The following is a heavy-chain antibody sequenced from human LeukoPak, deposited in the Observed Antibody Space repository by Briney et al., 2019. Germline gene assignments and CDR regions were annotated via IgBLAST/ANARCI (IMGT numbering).Heavy chain of an antibody. CDR1: GGTFSSYA. J-gene: IGHJ4*02. D-gene: IGHD4-23*01. CDR3: ARVVRDYGGKGPFGFVY. CDR2: IIPILGIA. Sequence: SVKVSCKASGGTFSSYAISWVRQAPGQGLEWMGRIIPILGIANYAQKFQGRVTITADKSTSTAYMELSSLRSEDTAVYYCARVVRDYGGKGPFGFVYWGQGTLVTVSS. V-gene: IGHV1-69*04.